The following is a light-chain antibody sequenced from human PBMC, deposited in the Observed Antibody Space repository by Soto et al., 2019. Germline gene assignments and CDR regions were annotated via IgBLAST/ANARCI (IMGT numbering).Light chain of an antibody. V-gene: IGKV1-12*01. CDR3: QEASRIPIT. Sequence: IQIPPSPSSVSASVGNRVTITSRASQGISGCLAWYQQKPGKAPKLLIYAASTLQSGVPSRFSGSGSGTDFTLTITSLQPEDFATYYCQEASRIPITFGQGTRLEIK. CDR2: AAS. J-gene: IGKJ5*01. CDR1: QGISGC.